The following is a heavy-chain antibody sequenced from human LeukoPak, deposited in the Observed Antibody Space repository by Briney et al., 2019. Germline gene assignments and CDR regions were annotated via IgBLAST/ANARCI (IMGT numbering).Heavy chain of an antibody. V-gene: IGHV4-39*01. CDR3: ARHPIEAAAGTRGWFDP. CDR1: GGSISSSSYY. D-gene: IGHD6-13*01. CDR2: IYYSGST. J-gene: IGHJ5*02. Sequence: PSETLSLTCTVSGGSISSSSYYWGWIRQPPGKGLEWIGSIYYSGSTYYNPSLKSRVTISVDTSKNQFSLKLSSVTAADTAVYYCARHPIEAAAGTRGWFDPWGQGTLVTVSS.